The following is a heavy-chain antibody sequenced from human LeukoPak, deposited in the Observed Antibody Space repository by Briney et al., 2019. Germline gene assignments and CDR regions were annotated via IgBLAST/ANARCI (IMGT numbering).Heavy chain of an antibody. D-gene: IGHD3-10*01. CDR3: ARSDYHNSGSHTVFDAFDI. CDR1: GGSISSSNW. J-gene: IGHJ3*02. Sequence: SETLSLTCAVSGGSISSSNWWSWVRQPPGKGLEWIGEIYHSGSTNYNPSLKSRVTISVDKSKNQFSLKLSFVTAADTAMYYCARSDYHNSGSHTVFDAFDIWGQGTRVTVSS. CDR2: IYHSGST. V-gene: IGHV4-4*02.